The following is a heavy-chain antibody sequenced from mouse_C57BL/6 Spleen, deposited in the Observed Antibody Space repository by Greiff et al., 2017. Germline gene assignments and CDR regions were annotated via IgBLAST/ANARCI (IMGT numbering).Heavy chain of an antibody. Sequence: QVQLQQSGAELARPGASVKMSCTASGYTFTSYTMHWVKQRPGQGLEWIGYINPSSGYTKYNQKFKDKATLTADKSSSTAYMQLSSLTSEDSAVYYCARQSLTGDLFDYWGQGTTLTVSS. J-gene: IGHJ2*01. D-gene: IGHD4-1*01. CDR3: ARQSLTGDLFDY. CDR1: GYTFTSYT. V-gene: IGHV1-4*01. CDR2: INPSSGYT.